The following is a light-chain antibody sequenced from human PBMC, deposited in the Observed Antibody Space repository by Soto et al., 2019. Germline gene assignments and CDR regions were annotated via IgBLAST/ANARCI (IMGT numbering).Light chain of an antibody. J-gene: IGLJ2*01. CDR2: DVS. V-gene: IGLV2-14*03. CDR3: SSYRSGSTRVI. CDR1: SSDVGGYNY. Sequence: QSDLPQPASVSGSPGQSITISCTGTSSDVGGYNYVSWYQQHPGKVPKVMIYDVSKRPSGVSNRFSGSKSGNTASLTISGLQVEDEADYYCSSYRSGSTRVIFGGGTKLTVL.